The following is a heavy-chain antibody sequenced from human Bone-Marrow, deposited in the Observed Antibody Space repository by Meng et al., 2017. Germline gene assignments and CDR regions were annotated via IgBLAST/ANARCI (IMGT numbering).Heavy chain of an antibody. CDR3: ARDGGNARNWFDP. D-gene: IGHD2-8*01. V-gene: IGHV3-74*03. Sequence: GESLKISCAASGFSFSRYWMHWVRQAPEKGLVWVSRISSDGITTEYVDSVRGRFTTSRDNAKNTLYLQMDSLRADDTAVYYCARDGGNARNWFDPWGQGTLVTVSS. CDR1: GFSFSRYW. CDR2: ISSDGITT. J-gene: IGHJ5*02.